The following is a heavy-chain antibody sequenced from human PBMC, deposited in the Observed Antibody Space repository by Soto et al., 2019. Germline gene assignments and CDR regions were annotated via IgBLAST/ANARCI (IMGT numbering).Heavy chain of an antibody. CDR3: AKAKYSSSPNGFDP. D-gene: IGHD6-6*01. J-gene: IGHJ5*02. CDR2: ISGSGGST. V-gene: IGHV3-23*01. CDR1: GFTFSSYA. Sequence: EVQLLESGGGLVQPGGSLRLSCAASGFTFSSYAMSWVRQAPGKGLEWVSAISGSGGSTYYADCVKGRCTISRDNSKNTSYLQMNSLRAEDTAVYYCAKAKYSSSPNGFDPWGQGTLVTVS.